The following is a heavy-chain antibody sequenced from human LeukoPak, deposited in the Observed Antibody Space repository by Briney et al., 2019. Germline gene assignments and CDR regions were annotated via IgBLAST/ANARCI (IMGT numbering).Heavy chain of an antibody. D-gene: IGHD1-26*01. CDR2: INSDVSIT. CDR3: TRRSDSGTYYDY. V-gene: IGHV3-74*03. J-gene: IGHJ4*02. Sequence: LSCGTCGVTCRSFSMHWGRKTPRKGLEWVSRINSDVSITTYADSVKGRFTVSRDNAKNTLFLQMNSLRAEDTAVYYCTRRSDSGTYYDYWGQGTLVTVSS. CDR1: GVTCRSFS.